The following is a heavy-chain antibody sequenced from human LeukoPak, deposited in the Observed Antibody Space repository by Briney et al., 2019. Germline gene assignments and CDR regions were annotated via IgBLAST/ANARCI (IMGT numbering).Heavy chain of an antibody. CDR3: ARIWTGGY. V-gene: IGHV1-46*01. CDR1: GYTFTSYY. J-gene: IGHJ4*02. Sequence: ASVKVSCKASGYTFTSYYMHWVRQAPGQGLEGMGIINPSGGSTSYAQEFQGRVTMSRDMSTSTVYMELRSLRSEDTAVYYCARIWTGGYWGQGTLVTVSS. D-gene: IGHD3/OR15-3a*01. CDR2: INPSGGST.